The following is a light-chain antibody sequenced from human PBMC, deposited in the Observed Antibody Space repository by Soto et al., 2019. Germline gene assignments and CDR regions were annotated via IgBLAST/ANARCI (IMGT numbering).Light chain of an antibody. CDR2: DVS. CDR1: ETVNTNY. Sequence: EIVLTQSPGTLSLSPVEGATLSCRASETVNTNYLAWYQHRPGQTPRLLIYDVSNRATGIPARFSGSGSGTDFTLTISSLEPEDFAVYYCRQRSNWPRTFGQGTKVDIK. CDR3: RQRSNWPRT. V-gene: IGKV3-11*01. J-gene: IGKJ1*01.